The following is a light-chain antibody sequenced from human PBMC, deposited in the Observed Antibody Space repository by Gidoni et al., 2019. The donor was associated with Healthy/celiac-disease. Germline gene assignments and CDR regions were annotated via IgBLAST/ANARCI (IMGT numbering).Light chain of an antibody. V-gene: IGKV3-20*01. Sequence: EIVLTQSPGTLSLSPGERATLSCRASHSVSSSYLAWYQQKPGQAPRLLIYGASSRATCIPDRFSGSGSGTDFSLTISRLEPEDFAVYYCQQYGSSPFTFGPGTKVDIK. CDR2: GAS. CDR1: HSVSSSY. J-gene: IGKJ3*01. CDR3: QQYGSSPFT.